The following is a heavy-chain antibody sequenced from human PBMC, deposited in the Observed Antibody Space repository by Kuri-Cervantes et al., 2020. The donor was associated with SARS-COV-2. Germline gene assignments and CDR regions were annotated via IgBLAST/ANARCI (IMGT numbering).Heavy chain of an antibody. D-gene: IGHD1-7*01. Sequence: GESLKISCAASGFTFGSYSMNWVRQAPGKGLEWVSYISSSSSTIYYADSVKGRFTISRDNAKNSLYLQMNSLRDEDTAVYYCAREGVTGTTYYYYYGMDVWGQGTTVTVSS. V-gene: IGHV3-48*02. J-gene: IGHJ6*02. CDR2: ISSSSSTI. CDR3: AREGVTGTTYYYYYGMDV. CDR1: GFTFGSYS.